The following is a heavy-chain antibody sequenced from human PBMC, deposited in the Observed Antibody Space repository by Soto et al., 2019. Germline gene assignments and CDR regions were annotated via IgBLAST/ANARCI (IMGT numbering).Heavy chain of an antibody. CDR1: GGSFTSNNW. CDR3: ASRDPGTSVDY. Sequence: PSETLSLTCAVSGGSFTSNNWWTWVRQPPGQGLEWIGEIYRTGSTNYNPSLKSRVTRSLDKSENQFSLKGTSLTAADTAVYYCASRDPGTSVDYWGHGTLVTSPQ. J-gene: IGHJ4*01. CDR2: IYRTGST. D-gene: IGHD1-7*01. V-gene: IGHV4-4*02.